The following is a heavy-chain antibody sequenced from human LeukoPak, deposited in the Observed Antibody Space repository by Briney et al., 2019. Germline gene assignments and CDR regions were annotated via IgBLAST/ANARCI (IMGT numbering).Heavy chain of an antibody. V-gene: IGHV1-2*06. Sequence: VASVKVSFKTSGYTFTGYYMHWVRQAPGQGLEWMGRINPNSGGTNYAQKFQGRVTMTRDTSISTAYMELSRLRSDDTAVYYCATGGSGSYHDYWGQGTLVTVSS. D-gene: IGHD3-10*01. CDR3: ATGGSGSYHDY. J-gene: IGHJ4*02. CDR2: INPNSGGT. CDR1: GYTFTGYY.